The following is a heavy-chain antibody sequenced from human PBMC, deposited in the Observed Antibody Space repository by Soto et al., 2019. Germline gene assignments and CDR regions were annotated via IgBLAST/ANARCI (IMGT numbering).Heavy chain of an antibody. J-gene: IGHJ6*03. V-gene: IGHV3-64*02. CDR1: GFILSNYA. CDR2: IRSSGSGT. D-gene: IGHD3-3*01. Sequence: GGSLGLSCAASGFILSNYAMQWVRPGPGRGLEYLASIRSSGSGTHYADSVKGRFTISRDNSKNTLYLQMGSLRTDDTALYHCARDARVSGTYYYYYMDVRGKGTTVTVSS. CDR3: ARDARVSGTYYYYYMDV.